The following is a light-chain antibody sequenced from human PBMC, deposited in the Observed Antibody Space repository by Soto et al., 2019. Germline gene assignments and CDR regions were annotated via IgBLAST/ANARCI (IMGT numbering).Light chain of an antibody. V-gene: IGKV3-15*01. J-gene: IGKJ5*01. Sequence: EIVLTQSPATLSVSPLERATLXCVASQSVSSNLARYQQKPGQAPRLLIYGASTRATGIPARFSGSGSGTEFTLTISSLQSEDFAVYYCQQYNNWPPITFGQGTRLEIK. CDR2: GAS. CDR3: QQYNNWPPIT. CDR1: QSVSSN.